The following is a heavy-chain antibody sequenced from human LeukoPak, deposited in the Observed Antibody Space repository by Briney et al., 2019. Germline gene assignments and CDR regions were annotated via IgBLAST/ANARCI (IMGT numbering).Heavy chain of an antibody. CDR3: ASPRGFSYGYFDQ. J-gene: IGHJ4*02. D-gene: IGHD5-18*01. Sequence: PSETLSLTCTVSGGSITSSSAYWGWIRQPPGNGLEWIGSIYYSKNTYYNPSLKSRVTISADTSKNQFSLRLDSVSAADTAVFYCASPRGFSYGYFDQWGQGSLVTVSS. CDR2: IYYSKNT. V-gene: IGHV4-39*01. CDR1: GGSITSSSAY.